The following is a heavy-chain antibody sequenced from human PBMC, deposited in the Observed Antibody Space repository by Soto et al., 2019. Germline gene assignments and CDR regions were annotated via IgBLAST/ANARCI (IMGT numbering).Heavy chain of an antibody. V-gene: IGHV4-31*03. CDR1: GGSISSGGYY. CDR2: IYYSGST. J-gene: IGHJ6*03. D-gene: IGHD3-16*01. CDR3: ARVTRGGPYYYYYYMDV. Sequence: SETLSLTCSVSGGSISSGGYYWSWIRQHPGKGLEWIGYIYYSGSTYYNPSLKSRVTISVDTSKNQFSLKLSSVTAADTAVYYCARVTRGGPYYYYYYMDVWGKGTTVTVSS.